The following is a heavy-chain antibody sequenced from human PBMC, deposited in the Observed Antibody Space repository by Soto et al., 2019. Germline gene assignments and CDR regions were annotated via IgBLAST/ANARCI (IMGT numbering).Heavy chain of an antibody. Sequence: QVQLVESGGDVVQPGRSLRLSCAASGFTFSSYGMHWVRQAPGKGVEWVAIISYDGSIKYYGDSVKGRFTISRDNSNNTLYLQMNSLRTEDTAVYSCAKEGIGAARPFDYWGQGTLVTVSS. D-gene: IGHD6-6*01. CDR1: GFTFSSYG. J-gene: IGHJ4*02. CDR3: AKEGIGAARPFDY. V-gene: IGHV3-30*18. CDR2: ISYDGSIK.